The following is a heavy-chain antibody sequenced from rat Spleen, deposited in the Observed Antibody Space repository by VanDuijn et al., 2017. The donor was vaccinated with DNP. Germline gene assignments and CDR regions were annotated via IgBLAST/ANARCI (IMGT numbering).Heavy chain of an antibody. D-gene: IGHD1-9*01. V-gene: IGHV1-43*01. J-gene: IGHJ1*01. CDR1: GYTFTSYY. CDR2: INTGSGGT. Sequence: QIQLQQSGAELAKPGSSVKISCKASGYTFTSYYIGWIKQTTGQGLEFFGYINTGSGGTNYNEKFKGRATLTVDKSSSTAFMQLSSLTPDDSAVYYCARGYYGYKSWYFDFWGPGTMVTVSS. CDR3: ARGYYGYKSWYFDF.